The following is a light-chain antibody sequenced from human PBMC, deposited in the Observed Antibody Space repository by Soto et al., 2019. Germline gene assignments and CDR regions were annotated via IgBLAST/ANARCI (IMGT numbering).Light chain of an antibody. CDR1: GSDVGGYNY. J-gene: IGLJ2*01. CDR2: EVS. V-gene: IGLV2-14*01. CDR3: SSYTSDNTLV. Sequence: QSALTQPASVSGSPGQSITISCTGTGSDVGGYNYVSWYQHHPGKAPKLIIYEVSNRPSGVSNRFSGSKSGNTASLTISGLQAEDETDYYCSSYTSDNTLVFGGRTKLTVL.